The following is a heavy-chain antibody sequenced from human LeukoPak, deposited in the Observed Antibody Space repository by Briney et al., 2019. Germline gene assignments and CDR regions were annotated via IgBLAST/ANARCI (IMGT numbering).Heavy chain of an antibody. D-gene: IGHD2-8*01. J-gene: IGHJ4*02. CDR2: IKPDGSDK. Sequence: GGSLRLSCAASGFTFSSYWMTWVRQAPGKGLEWVANIKPDGSDKYYVDSVKGRFTISRDNAKNSLYLQMNSLRAEDTAVYYCARARDCTNGVCYFDYWGQGTLVTVSS. V-gene: IGHV3-7*02. CDR1: GFTFSSYW. CDR3: ARARDCTNGVCYFDY.